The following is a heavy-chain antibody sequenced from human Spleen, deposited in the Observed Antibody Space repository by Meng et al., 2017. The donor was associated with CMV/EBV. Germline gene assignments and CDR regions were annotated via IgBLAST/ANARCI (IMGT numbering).Heavy chain of an antibody. CDR2: ISSTGDYT. V-gene: IGHV3-21*06. J-gene: IGHJ4*02. CDR1: GFTFSSYS. D-gene: IGHD5-12*01. Sequence: GGSLRLSCAASGFTFSSYSMNWVRQAAGQGLEWIASISSTGDYTYYADSVRGRFSISRLNARNSLFLQMDSLRAEDTAVYYCARVTYSGYDFHIDYWGQGTLVTVSS. CDR3: ARVTYSGYDFHIDY.